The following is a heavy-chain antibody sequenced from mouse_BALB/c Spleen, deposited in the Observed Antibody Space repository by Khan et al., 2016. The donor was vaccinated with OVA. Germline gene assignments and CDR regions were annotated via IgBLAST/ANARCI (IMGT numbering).Heavy chain of an antibody. CDR1: GYTFTSYW. Sequence: DLVKPGASVKLSCKAAGYTFTSYWINWIKQRPGQGLEWIGQISPGSGSPFYNKMFKGKATVTVDTSSSTAYIQLNSLSSEDSAVYFCASSKYYGNGLYAMDYWGQGTSVTVSS. CDR2: ISPGSGSP. CDR3: ASSKYYGNGLYAMDY. J-gene: IGHJ4*01. V-gene: IGHV1S41*01. D-gene: IGHD1-1*01.